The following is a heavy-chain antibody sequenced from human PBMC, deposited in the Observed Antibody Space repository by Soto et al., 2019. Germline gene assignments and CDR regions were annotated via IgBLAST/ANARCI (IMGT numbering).Heavy chain of an antibody. D-gene: IGHD2-2*01. Sequence: QVQLQESGPGLVNASGTLSLTCGVSGGSINTNNWWSWLRQPPGQGMEWIAEVYHSGSSNYNPSLKNRLSSSVDTSKKQFSRRLTSVTAADSAVYYCARAKLCNTLSCPHSFDTWGQGTLVSVSS. J-gene: IGHJ4*02. V-gene: IGHV4-4*02. CDR2: VYHSGSS. CDR1: GGSINTNNW. CDR3: ARAKLCNTLSCPHSFDT.